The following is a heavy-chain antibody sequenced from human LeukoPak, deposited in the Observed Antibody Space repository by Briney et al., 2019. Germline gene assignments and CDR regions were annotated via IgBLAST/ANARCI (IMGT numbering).Heavy chain of an antibody. Sequence: SETLSLTCTVSGGSISSGGYYWSWIRQPPGKGLEWIGYIYHSGSTYYNPSLKSRVTISVDRSKNQFSLKLSSVTAADTAVYYCARDSRSGYKPFDYWGRGTLVTVSS. CDR1: GGSISSGGYY. CDR2: IYHSGST. V-gene: IGHV4-30-2*01. CDR3: ARDSRSGYKPFDY. J-gene: IGHJ4*02. D-gene: IGHD3-9*01.